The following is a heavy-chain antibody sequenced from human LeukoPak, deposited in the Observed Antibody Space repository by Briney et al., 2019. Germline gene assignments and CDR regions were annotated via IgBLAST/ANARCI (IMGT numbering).Heavy chain of an antibody. J-gene: IGHJ4*02. D-gene: IGHD6-19*01. CDR3: ARLRRNGNDWYADDS. V-gene: IGHV4-4*07. CDR1: GASVSSNY. Sequence: SETLSLTCTVSGASVSSNYWSWIRQSAAKGLEWIGRISISDGTNYSPSLKSRVSMSVDASKNQFSLILTSATAADAAVYYCARLRRNGNDWYADDSWGQEILVTVSS. CDR2: ISISDGT.